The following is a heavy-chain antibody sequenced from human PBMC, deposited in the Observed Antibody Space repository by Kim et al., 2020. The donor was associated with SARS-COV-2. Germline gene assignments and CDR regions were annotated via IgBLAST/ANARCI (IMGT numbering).Heavy chain of an antibody. CDR3: ARFSYSGFYDAFDI. J-gene: IGHJ3*02. Sequence: ASVKVSCKASGYTFTNYAMHWVRQAPGQRPEWMGWINAGNGNTKYSQKFQGRVTITRDTSASTAYMELSSLRSEDTAVYYCARFSYSGFYDAFDIWGQGTMVTVSS. CDR2: INAGNGNT. V-gene: IGHV1-3*01. CDR1: GYTFTNYA. D-gene: IGHD5-12*01.